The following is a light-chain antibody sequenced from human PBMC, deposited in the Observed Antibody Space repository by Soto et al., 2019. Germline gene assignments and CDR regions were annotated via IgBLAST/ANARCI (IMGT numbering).Light chain of an antibody. CDR3: CAYVGDSVV. J-gene: IGLJ2*01. V-gene: IGLV2-23*01. CDR1: SSDVGSYNL. CDR2: EGS. Sequence: QSVLTQPASVSGSPGQSITISCTGTSSDVGSYNLVSWYQQHPGTAPKLTISEGSKRPSGVSHRFSGSKSGNTASLTISGLQAEDEADYYCCAYVGDSVVFGGGTKLTVL.